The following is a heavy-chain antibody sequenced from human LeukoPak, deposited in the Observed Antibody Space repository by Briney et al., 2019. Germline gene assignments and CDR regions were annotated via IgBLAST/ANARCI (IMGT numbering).Heavy chain of an antibody. CDR2: INTNTGNP. Sequence: ASVKVSCKASGYTFTSYAMNWVRQAPGQGLEWMGWINTNTGNPTYAQGFTGRFVFSLDTSVSTAYLQISSLKAEDTAVYYCAREKRAPEGSPPGNFDYWGQGTLVTVSS. V-gene: IGHV7-4-1*02. CDR1: GYTFTSYA. CDR3: AREKRAPEGSPPGNFDY. J-gene: IGHJ4*02. D-gene: IGHD3-10*01.